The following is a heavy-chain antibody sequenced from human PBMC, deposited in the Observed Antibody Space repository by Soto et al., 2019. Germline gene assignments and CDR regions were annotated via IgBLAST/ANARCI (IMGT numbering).Heavy chain of an antibody. CDR3: ARQATVTTYDGLPNYYYYGMDV. V-gene: IGHV5-51*01. CDR2: IYHGDSDT. Sequence: GESLKISCKGSGYSFTSYWIGCVRQMPGKGLEWMGIIYHGDSDTRYSPSFQGQVTISADKAISTAYLQWSSLKASDTAMYYCARQATVTTYDGLPNYYYYGMDVWGQGTTVTVSS. J-gene: IGHJ6*02. D-gene: IGHD4-4*01. CDR1: GYSFTSYW.